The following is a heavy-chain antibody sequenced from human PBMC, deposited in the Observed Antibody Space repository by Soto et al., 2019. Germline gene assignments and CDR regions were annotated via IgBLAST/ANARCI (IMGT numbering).Heavy chain of an antibody. J-gene: IGHJ6*02. V-gene: IGHV3-23*01. CDR2: IIDSGGST. CDR1: GFTFSHYA. CDR3: AKGRSYYYYYGVDV. Sequence: PGGSLRLSCAASGFTFSHYAMHWVRQAPGKGLEYVSDIIDSGGSTYYADSVKGRFTISRDNSKSTLYLQMNSLRAEDTALYYCAKGRSYYYYYGVDVWGQGTTVTVSS.